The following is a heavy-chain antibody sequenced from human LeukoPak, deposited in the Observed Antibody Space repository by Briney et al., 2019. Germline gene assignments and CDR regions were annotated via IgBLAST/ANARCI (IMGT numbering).Heavy chain of an antibody. Sequence: SETLSLTCAVYGGSFSGYYWSWIRQPPGKGLEWIGKINHGGSTTYNPSLKSRVTISVDTSKNQFSLKLSSVTAADTAVYYCARQISTYWFDPWGQGILVTVSS. J-gene: IGHJ5*02. CDR1: GGSFSGYY. CDR3: ARQISTYWFDP. CDR2: INHGGST. D-gene: IGHD3-3*01. V-gene: IGHV4-34*01.